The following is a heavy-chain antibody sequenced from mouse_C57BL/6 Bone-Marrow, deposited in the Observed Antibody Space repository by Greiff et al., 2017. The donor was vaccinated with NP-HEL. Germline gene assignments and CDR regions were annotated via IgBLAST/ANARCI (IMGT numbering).Heavy chain of an antibody. J-gene: IGHJ3*01. D-gene: IGHD2-12*01. V-gene: IGHV5-9*01. Sequence: EVKLVESGGGLVKPGGSLKLSCAASGFTFSSYTMSWVRQTPEKRLEWVATISGGGGNTYYPDSVKGRFPISRDNAKHTLYLKMSSLRSEDTALYYSARLGYYMGVAYWGQGTLVTVSA. CDR2: ISGGGGNT. CDR3: ARLGYYMGVAY. CDR1: GFTFSSYT.